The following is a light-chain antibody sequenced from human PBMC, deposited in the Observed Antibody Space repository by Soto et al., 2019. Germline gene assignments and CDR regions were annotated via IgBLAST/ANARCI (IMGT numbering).Light chain of an antibody. Sequence: VMTQSPSPLSVSPGERVTVSCRASQRIYSNLAWYPHTPGQTPRLLISGASTGATGLPSRLSVSGSGTDFTFTITSLQSEYVAVYECQEYHYWPVTFGGGTKVEIK. J-gene: IGKJ4*01. CDR3: QEYHYWPVT. V-gene: IGKV3-15*01. CDR1: QRIYSN. CDR2: GAS.